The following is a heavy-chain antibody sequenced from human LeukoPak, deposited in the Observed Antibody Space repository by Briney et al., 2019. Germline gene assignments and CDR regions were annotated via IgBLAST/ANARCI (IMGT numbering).Heavy chain of an antibody. J-gene: IGHJ4*02. D-gene: IGHD6-13*01. Sequence: TGGSLRLSCAASGFTVKSNYLSWVRQAPGKGLEWVSTLYNTGNTYYANSVKGRFSISRDNSKNTLFLQMNSLRAEDTAVYYCARLTPAAGRLYFVDWGPGTLVTVSS. CDR3: ARLTPAAGRLYFVD. CDR2: LYNTGNT. V-gene: IGHV3-53*01. CDR1: GFTVKSNY.